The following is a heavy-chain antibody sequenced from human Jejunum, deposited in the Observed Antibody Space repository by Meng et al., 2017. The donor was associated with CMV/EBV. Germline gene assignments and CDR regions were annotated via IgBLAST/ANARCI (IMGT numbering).Heavy chain of an antibody. J-gene: IGHJ3*01. CDR1: SFTSYW. Sequence: SFTSYWIGWVRQMPGKGLEWMGIIYPVDSDTRYSPPFQGQVTISVDKFTSTAYLQWNSLKASDTAVYYCARRLRGVAKPRKDVFDVWGQGTLVTVSS. V-gene: IGHV5-51*01. D-gene: IGHD3-10*01. CDR2: IYPVDSDT. CDR3: ARRLRGVAKPRKDVFDV.